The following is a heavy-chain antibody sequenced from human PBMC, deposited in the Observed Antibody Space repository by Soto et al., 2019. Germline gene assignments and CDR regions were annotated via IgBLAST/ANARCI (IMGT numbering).Heavy chain of an antibody. J-gene: IGHJ5*02. Sequence: SETLSLTCAVYGGSFSGYYWSWIRQPPGKGLEWIGEINHSGSTNYNPSLKSRVTISVDTSKNQFSLKLSSVTAADTAVYYCARHPRADILTGYYPSWFDPWGQGTLVTVSS. CDR1: GGSFSGYY. V-gene: IGHV4-34*01. CDR3: ARHPRADILTGYYPSWFDP. CDR2: INHSGST. D-gene: IGHD3-9*01.